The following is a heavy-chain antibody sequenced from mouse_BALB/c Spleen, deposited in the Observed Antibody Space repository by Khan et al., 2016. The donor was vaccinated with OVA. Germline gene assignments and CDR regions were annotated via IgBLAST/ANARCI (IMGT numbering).Heavy chain of an antibody. D-gene: IGHD1-1*01. Sequence: QVQLQQSGAELVRPGSSVKISCKASGYTFSSSWMNWVKQRPGQGLEWIGQIFPGNDDADYNGKFKGKATLTADKSYRTAYMQLTSLTSEDPAVSFCATDFGSRLAYWGQGTLVTVSA. CDR2: IFPGNDDA. CDR3: ATDFGSRLAY. J-gene: IGHJ3*01. CDR1: GYTFSSSW. V-gene: IGHV1-80*01.